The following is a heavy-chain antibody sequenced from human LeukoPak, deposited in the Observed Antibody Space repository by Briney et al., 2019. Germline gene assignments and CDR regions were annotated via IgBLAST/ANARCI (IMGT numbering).Heavy chain of an antibody. CDR2: TSYDGTAK. V-gene: IGHV3-30*18. CDR1: GFDFIGYG. Sequence: GGSLRLSCAASGFDFIGYGMHWVRQAPGKGLEWVAVTSYDGTAKFYAHSVEGRFTVSRDNSKNTLYLQMNTLRAEDTAVYYCAKAGRNYHNWLDPWGQGTLVTVSS. D-gene: IGHD4-11*01. CDR3: AKAGRNYHNWLDP. J-gene: IGHJ5*02.